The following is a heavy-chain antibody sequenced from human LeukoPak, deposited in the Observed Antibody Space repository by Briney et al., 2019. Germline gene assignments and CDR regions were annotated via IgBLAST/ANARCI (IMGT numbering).Heavy chain of an antibody. J-gene: IGHJ4*02. CDR3: ASLAMVRGVMHDY. CDR2: IYYSGST. D-gene: IGHD3-10*01. CDR1: GGSISSYY. Sequence: KPSETLSLTCTVSGGSISSYYWSWIRQPPGKGLEWIGYIYYSGSTNYNPSLRSRVTISVDTSKNQFSLKLSSVTAADTAVYYCASLAMVRGVMHDYWGQGTLVTVSS. V-gene: IGHV4-59*08.